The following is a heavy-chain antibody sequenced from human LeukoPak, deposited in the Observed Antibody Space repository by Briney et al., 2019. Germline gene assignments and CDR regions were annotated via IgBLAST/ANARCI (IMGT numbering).Heavy chain of an antibody. V-gene: IGHV1-46*01. CDR1: GDTFTRYD. J-gene: IGHJ4*02. CDR3: ARGYSSSWDFDY. Sequence: ASVKVSCKASGDTFTRYDMHWVRQAPGQGLEWMGRVTPRGGSTSYAQKFQGRVTMTRDTSTSTVYMELSSLRSEDTAVYYCARGYSSSWDFDYWGQGTLVTVSS. CDR2: VTPRGGST. D-gene: IGHD6-6*01.